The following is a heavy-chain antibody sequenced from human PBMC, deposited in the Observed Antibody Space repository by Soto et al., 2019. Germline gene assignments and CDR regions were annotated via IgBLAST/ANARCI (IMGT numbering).Heavy chain of an antibody. J-gene: IGHJ5*02. Sequence: SETLSLTCTVSGGSISSYYWSWIRQPPGKGLEWIGYIYYSGSTNYNPSLKSRVTISVDTSKNQFSLKLSSVTAADTAVYYCARGGPYYYDSSGYSNWFDPWGQGTLVTVSS. D-gene: IGHD3-22*01. CDR1: GGSISSYY. CDR2: IYYSGST. V-gene: IGHV4-59*12. CDR3: ARGGPYYYDSSGYSNWFDP.